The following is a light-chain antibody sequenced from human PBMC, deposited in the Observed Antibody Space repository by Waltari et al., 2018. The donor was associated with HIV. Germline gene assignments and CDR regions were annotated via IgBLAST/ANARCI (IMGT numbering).Light chain of an antibody. V-gene: IGLV3-25*03. CDR2: KDS. CDR3: QSADSSGTYVV. CDR1: ALPKQY. J-gene: IGLJ2*01. Sequence: SYELTQPPSVSVSPGQTARITCSGDALPKQYAYWYQQKPGQAPVLVIYKDSERPSGIPERFSGSSSGTTVTLTISGVQEEDEADYYCQSADSSGTYVVVGGGTKLTVL.